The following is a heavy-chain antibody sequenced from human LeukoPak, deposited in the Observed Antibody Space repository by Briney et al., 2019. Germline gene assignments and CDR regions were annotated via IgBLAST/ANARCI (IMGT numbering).Heavy chain of an antibody. CDR1: GFTFSSYA. CDR2: IQFHGSDI. D-gene: IGHD2-2*01. CDR3: AKDNPIEKVPGLGPGS. Sequence: GGSLRLSCAASGFTFSSYAMSWVRQAPGRGLEWVAFIQFHGSDIFYADSVEGRFTISRDNSKNTLYLQMNSLRPEDTAVYYCAKDNPIEKVPGLGPGSWGQGTLVTVSS. V-gene: IGHV3-30*02. J-gene: IGHJ5*02.